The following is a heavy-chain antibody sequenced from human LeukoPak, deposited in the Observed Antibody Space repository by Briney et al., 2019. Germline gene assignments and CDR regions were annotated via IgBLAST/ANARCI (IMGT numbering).Heavy chain of an antibody. CDR3: AKVAEYYYDSGALGYYFDH. CDR2: IYTSGST. Sequence: PSETLSLTCTVSGGSISSYYWSWIRQPAGKGLEWIGRIYTSGSTNYNPSLKSRVTMSVDTSKNQFSLKLSSVTAADTAVYYCAKVAEYYYDSGALGYYFDHWGQGTLVTVSS. J-gene: IGHJ4*02. D-gene: IGHD3-22*01. CDR1: GGSISSYY. V-gene: IGHV4-4*07.